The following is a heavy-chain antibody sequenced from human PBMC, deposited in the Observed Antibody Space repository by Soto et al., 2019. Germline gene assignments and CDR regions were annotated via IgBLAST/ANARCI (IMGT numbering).Heavy chain of an antibody. D-gene: IGHD3-10*01. CDR2: IYWNDNK. V-gene: IGHV2-5*01. CDR3: VSVSFPNWFDP. CDR1: GFSFSTSGVG. Sequence: QITLKESGPTLVKPTQTLTLTCTFSGFSFSTSGVGVGWIRQPPGKALEWVALIYWNDNKRYSPTLKSSLTITKDTTKNQVVLIMTNMDPVDTAIYYCVSVSFPNWFDPWGQGTRVTVSS. J-gene: IGHJ5*02.